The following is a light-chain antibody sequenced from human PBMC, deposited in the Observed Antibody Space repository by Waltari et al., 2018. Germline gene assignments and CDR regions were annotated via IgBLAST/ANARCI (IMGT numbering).Light chain of an antibody. J-gene: IGKJ4*01. V-gene: IGKV2-29*02. CDR3: MQGIHLPLT. Sequence: DIVMTQTPLSLSVTPGQPASISCKSSESLLFSNGKTYMYWFLQRPGQSPQLINYEVSSRLSGVPDRFSGSGSGTDFTLKISRVEAEDVGIYYCMQGIHLPLTFGGGTKVEIK. CDR1: ESLLFSNGKTY. CDR2: EVS.